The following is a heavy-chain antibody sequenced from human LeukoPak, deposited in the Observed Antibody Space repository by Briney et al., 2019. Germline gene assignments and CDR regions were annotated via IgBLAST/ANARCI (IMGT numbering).Heavy chain of an antibody. J-gene: IGHJ4*02. CDR3: ARVQFGGTWGFFPGGQGAYYFDY. Sequence: KASETLSLTCTVSGYSISSGYYWGWIRQPPGKGLEWIGSIYHSGSTYYNPSLKSRVTISVDTSKNQFSLKLSSVTAADTAVYYCARVQFGGTWGFFPGGQGAYYFDYWGQGTLVTVSS. CDR1: GYSISSGYY. V-gene: IGHV4-38-2*02. CDR2: IYHSGST. D-gene: IGHD4-23*01.